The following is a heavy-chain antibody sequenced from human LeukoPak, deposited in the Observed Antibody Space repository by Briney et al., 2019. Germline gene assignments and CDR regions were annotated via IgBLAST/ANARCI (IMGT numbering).Heavy chain of an antibody. Sequence: GGSLRLSCAASGFTFSRSWMTWVRQAPGKGLECVANIKQDGSEKHYVDSVKGRFTISRDNGKNSLYLQMNSLRAEDTAVYYCVRDEVGYFDYWRQGTLVTVSS. CDR1: GFTFSRSW. CDR3: VRDEVGYFDY. J-gene: IGHJ4*02. CDR2: IKQDGSEK. V-gene: IGHV3-7*01.